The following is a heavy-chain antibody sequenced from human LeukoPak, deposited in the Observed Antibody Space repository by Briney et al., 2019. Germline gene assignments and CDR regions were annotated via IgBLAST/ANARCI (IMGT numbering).Heavy chain of an antibody. J-gene: IGHJ4*02. Sequence: SETLSLTCTVSGGSISSYYWSWIRQPPGKGLEWIGYIYHSGSSNYNPSLKSRVTISVDTSKNQFSLKLSSVTAADTAVYYCARADYYDSSGYYPGGHFDYWGQGTLVTVSS. CDR3: ARADYYDSSGYYPGGHFDY. D-gene: IGHD3-22*01. CDR2: IYHSGSS. V-gene: IGHV4-59*01. CDR1: GGSISSYY.